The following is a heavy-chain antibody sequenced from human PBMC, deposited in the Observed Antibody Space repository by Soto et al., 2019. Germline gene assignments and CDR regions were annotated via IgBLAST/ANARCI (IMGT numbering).Heavy chain of an antibody. V-gene: IGHV3-23*01. J-gene: IGHJ6*02. CDR2: ISGSGGNT. CDR3: AKGVSYYSYYGMDV. Sequence: GSLRLSCAVSGFSFSSYAMSWVRQAPGKGLEWVSTISGSGGNTYYADSVKGRFTISRDNSKNTLYLQMNSLRVEDTAVYYCAKGVSYYSYYGMDVWGQGTTVTVSS. CDR1: GFSFSSYA.